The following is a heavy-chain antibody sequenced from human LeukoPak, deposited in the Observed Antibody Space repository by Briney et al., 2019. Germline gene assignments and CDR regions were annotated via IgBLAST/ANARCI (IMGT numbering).Heavy chain of an antibody. CDR2: IYYSGST. CDR3: ARSRAYYSSGRGSGYFDY. D-gene: IGHD3-22*01. Sequence: SETLSLTCPVSGGSISSGGYYWSWIRQHPGKGLEWIGYIYYSGSTYYNPSLKSRVTISVDTSKNQFSLKLSSVTAADTAVYYCARSRAYYSSGRGSGYFDYWGQGTLVTVSS. J-gene: IGHJ4*02. CDR1: GGSISSGGYY. V-gene: IGHV4-31*03.